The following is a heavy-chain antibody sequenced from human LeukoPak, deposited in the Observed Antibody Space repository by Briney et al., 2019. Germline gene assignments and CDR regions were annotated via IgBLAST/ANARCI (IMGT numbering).Heavy chain of an antibody. CDR1: GGSVSSGAYY. CDR2: ISYSGNT. CDR3: ARATVATPSEFDY. Sequence: SETLSLTCTVSGGSVSSGAYYWSWIRQHPGKGLEWIGYISYSGNTYYNPSLRSRASISADTPKSQFSLKLSSTTAADTAVHYCARATVATPSEFDYWGQGTLVTVSS. D-gene: IGHD4-17*01. J-gene: IGHJ4*02. V-gene: IGHV4-31*03.